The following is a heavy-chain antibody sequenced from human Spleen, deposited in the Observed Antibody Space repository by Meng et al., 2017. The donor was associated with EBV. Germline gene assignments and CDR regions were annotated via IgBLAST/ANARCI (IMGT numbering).Heavy chain of an antibody. Sequence: QVKLVQLGAEEKTPCAPEKVSCKESGYSITSYYRHWVRQAPGQGLEWMGIINTMGGTTSYAQEFQGRVAMTRDTSTSSVYMELRSLTSEDTAVYYCARDRRLGSAYWYFDLWGRGTLVTVSS. CDR1: GYSITSYY. J-gene: IGHJ2*01. CDR2: INTMGGTT. D-gene: IGHD7-27*01. CDR3: ARDRRLGSAYWYFDL. V-gene: IGHV1-46*01.